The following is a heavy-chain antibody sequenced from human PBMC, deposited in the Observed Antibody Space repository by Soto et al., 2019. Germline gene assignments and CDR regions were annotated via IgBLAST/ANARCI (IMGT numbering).Heavy chain of an antibody. Sequence: QPGGSLRLSCAASGFTFSSYGMHWVRQAPGKGLEWVAVISYDGSNKYYADSVKGRFTISRDNSKNTLYLQMNSLRAEDTAVYYCAKDARSSSGFDYWGQGTLVTVSS. CDR2: ISYDGSNK. CDR3: AKDARSSSGFDY. CDR1: GFTFSSYG. J-gene: IGHJ4*02. V-gene: IGHV3-30*18. D-gene: IGHD6-6*01.